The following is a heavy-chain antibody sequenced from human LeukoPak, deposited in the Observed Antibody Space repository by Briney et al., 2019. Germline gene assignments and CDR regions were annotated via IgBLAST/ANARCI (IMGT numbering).Heavy chain of an antibody. V-gene: IGHV4-34*01. Sequence: SETLSLTCAVYGGSFSGYYWSWIRQPPGKGLEWIGEINHSGSTNYNPSLKSRVTISVDTSKNQFSLKLSSVTAADTAVYYCARVVYYYGSGSHLATYAFDIWGQGTMVNVSS. CDR2: INHSGST. CDR3: ARVVYYYGSGSHLATYAFDI. CDR1: GGSFSGYY. J-gene: IGHJ3*02. D-gene: IGHD3-10*01.